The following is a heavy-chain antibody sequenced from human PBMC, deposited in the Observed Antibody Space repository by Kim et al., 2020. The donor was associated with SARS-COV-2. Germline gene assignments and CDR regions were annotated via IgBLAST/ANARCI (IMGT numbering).Heavy chain of an antibody. CDR3: ARVTHYYDSSGYPSPFDY. D-gene: IGHD3-22*01. J-gene: IGHJ4*02. Sequence: KGRFTISRNNSKNTLYLQMNSLRAEDTAVYYCARVTHYYDSSGYPSPFDYWGQGTLVTVSS. V-gene: IGHV3-30*01.